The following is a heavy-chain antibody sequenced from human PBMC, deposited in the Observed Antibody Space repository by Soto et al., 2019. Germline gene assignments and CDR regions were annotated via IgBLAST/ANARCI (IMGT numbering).Heavy chain of an antibody. CDR2: IWYDGSNT. Sequence: QVQLVESVGGVVQPGRSLRLSCAASGFTFSSYGMHWVRQAPGKGLEWVAGIWYDGSNTYYADSVKGRFTISRDNSKNALYLQMNSLRAEDTSVYYCARGLWSFDYWGQGTLVTVSS. D-gene: IGHD5-18*01. J-gene: IGHJ4*02. V-gene: IGHV3-33*01. CDR1: GFTFSSYG. CDR3: ARGLWSFDY.